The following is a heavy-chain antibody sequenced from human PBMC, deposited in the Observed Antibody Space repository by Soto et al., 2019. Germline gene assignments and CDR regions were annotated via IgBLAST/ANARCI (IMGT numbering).Heavy chain of an antibody. Sequence: SETLSLTCAVYGGSFSGYYWSWIRQPPGKGLEWIGEINHSGSTNYTPSLKSRVTISVDTSKSQFSLKLSSVTAADTAVYFCARGELKNSDYWGQGTLVTVSS. CDR1: GGSFSGYY. D-gene: IGHD1-7*01. V-gene: IGHV4-34*01. J-gene: IGHJ4*02. CDR3: ARGELKNSDY. CDR2: INHSGST.